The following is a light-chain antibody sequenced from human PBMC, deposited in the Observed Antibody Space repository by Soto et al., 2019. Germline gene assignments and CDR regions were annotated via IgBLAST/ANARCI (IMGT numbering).Light chain of an antibody. V-gene: IGKV3-20*01. CDR2: GAS. CDR3: QQYGSSPLMYT. Sequence: EIVLTQSPGTLSLSPGERATLSCRASQSVSSSYLAWYQQKPGQAPRLLIYGASSRATGIPDWFSGSGSGTDFTLTISRLEPEDFAVYYCQQYGSSPLMYTFGQGTKLEIK. J-gene: IGKJ2*01. CDR1: QSVSSSY.